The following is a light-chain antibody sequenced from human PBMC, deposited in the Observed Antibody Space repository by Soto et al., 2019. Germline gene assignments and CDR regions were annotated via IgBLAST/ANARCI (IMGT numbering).Light chain of an antibody. V-gene: IGKV3-15*01. Sequence: EIVMTQSPATLSVSPGERATLSCRASQSVSSNLAWYQQKPGQAPRLLIYGAYTRATGIPARFSGSGSGTEFTLTINNLQSEDFAVYYCQQYNNWPFFGGGTKVEIK. CDR2: GAY. CDR3: QQYNNWPF. J-gene: IGKJ4*01. CDR1: QSVSSN.